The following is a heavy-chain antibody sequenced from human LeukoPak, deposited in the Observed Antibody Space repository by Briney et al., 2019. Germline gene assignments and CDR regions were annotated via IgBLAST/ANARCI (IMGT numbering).Heavy chain of an antibody. CDR2: IYYSGST. J-gene: IGHJ3*02. CDR3: ARDLDSSINAFDI. V-gene: IGHV4-30-4*02. D-gene: IGHD6-13*01. Sequence: PSETLSLTCTVSGGSISSGDYYWSWIRQPPGKGLEWIGYIYYSGSTYYNPSLKSRVTISVDTSKNQFSLKLTSVTAADTAVYYCARDLDSSINAFDIWGQGTMVTVSS. CDR1: GGSISSGDYY.